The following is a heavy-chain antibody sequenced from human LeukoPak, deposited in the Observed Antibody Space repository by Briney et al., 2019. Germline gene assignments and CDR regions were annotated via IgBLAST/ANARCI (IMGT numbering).Heavy chain of an antibody. Sequence: SETLSLTCTVSGGSISSYYWSWIRQPPGKGLEWIGYINYSGSTNYNPSLKSRVTISVDTSKNQFSLKLSSVTAADTAVYYCARARADDRGYSYDWYFDLWGRGTLVTVSS. V-gene: IGHV4-59*01. CDR2: INYSGST. CDR1: GGSISSYY. D-gene: IGHD5-18*01. J-gene: IGHJ2*01. CDR3: ARARADDRGYSYDWYFDL.